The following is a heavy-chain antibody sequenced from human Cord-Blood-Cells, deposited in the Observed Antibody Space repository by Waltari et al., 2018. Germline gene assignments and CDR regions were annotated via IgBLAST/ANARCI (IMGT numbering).Heavy chain of an antibody. D-gene: IGHD1-26*01. CDR3: ARLLSGSYYYYYGMDV. J-gene: IGHJ6*02. CDR2: IYYSGST. Sequence: QVQLQESGPGLVKPSETLSLTCTVSGGSISSYYWSWIRQPPGKGLEWIGYIYYSGSTNNNPSLQSRVTISVDTSKNQFSLKLSSVTAADTAVYYCARLLSGSYYYYYGMDVWGQGTTVTVSS. CDR1: GGSISSYY. V-gene: IGHV4-59*01.